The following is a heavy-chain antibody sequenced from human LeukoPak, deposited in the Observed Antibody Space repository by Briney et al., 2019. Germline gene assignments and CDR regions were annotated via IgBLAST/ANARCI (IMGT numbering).Heavy chain of an antibody. D-gene: IGHD3-10*01. CDR2: IIPIFGTV. Sequence: GASVKVSCKASGGTFSSYAISWVRQAPGQGPEWMGGIIPIFGTVNYAQKFQGRVTITADESTSTAYMELSSLRSEDTAVYYCARAEGSGSYYYYYMGVWGKGTTVTISS. J-gene: IGHJ6*03. CDR3: ARAEGSGSYYYYYMGV. V-gene: IGHV1-69*13. CDR1: GGTFSSYA.